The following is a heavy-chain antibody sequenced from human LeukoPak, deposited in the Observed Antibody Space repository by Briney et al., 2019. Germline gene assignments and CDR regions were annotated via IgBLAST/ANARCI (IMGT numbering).Heavy chain of an antibody. D-gene: IGHD3-22*01. CDR3: AKDSRRWKTYYYDSSASYFFDY. Sequence: ASVKVSFKASGGTFSSYAISWVRQAPGQGLEWMGWISTYNGYTNYAQRLQGRVSMTTDTSTSTAYMELRSLRAEDTAVYYCAKDSRRWKTYYYDSSASYFFDYWGQGTLATVSS. J-gene: IGHJ4*02. CDR2: ISTYNGYT. V-gene: IGHV1-18*01. CDR1: GGTFSSYA.